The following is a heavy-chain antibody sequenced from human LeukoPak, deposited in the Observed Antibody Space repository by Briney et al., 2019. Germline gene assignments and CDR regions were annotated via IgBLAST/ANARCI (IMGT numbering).Heavy chain of an antibody. CDR1: GFTFSSYA. Sequence: AGGSLRLSCAASGFTFSSYALHWVRQAPGKGLEWLAVISFDGSNKYYADSVKGRFTISRDNSKNTLYLQTNSLRPEDTAVYYCARERIAATGTGWFDPWGQGTLVTVSS. CDR3: ARERIAATGTGWFDP. D-gene: IGHD6-13*01. V-gene: IGHV3-30*04. J-gene: IGHJ5*02. CDR2: ISFDGSNK.